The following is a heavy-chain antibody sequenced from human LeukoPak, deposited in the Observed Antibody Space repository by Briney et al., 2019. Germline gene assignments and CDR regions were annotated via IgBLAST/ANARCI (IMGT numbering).Heavy chain of an antibody. V-gene: IGHV1-3*01. CDR3: ARGRSGWETFDY. J-gene: IGHJ4*02. D-gene: IGHD6-19*01. CDR2: INAANGNT. CDR1: GFTFTTYT. Sequence: ASVKVSCKTSGFTFTTYTMHWVRQAPGQRLEWMGWINAANGNTQYSQKFQGRVTITRDTSASTAYMELSSLRSEDTAVYYCARGRSGWETFDYWGQGTLVTVSS.